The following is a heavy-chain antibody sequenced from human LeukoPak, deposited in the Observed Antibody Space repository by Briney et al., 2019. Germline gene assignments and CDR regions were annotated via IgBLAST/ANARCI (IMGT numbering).Heavy chain of an antibody. CDR3: ATDAGTTGTSSFDY. Sequence: ALVKVSCKVSGYTLTELSMHWVRQAPGKGLEWMGGFDPEDGETIYAQKFQGRVTMTEDTSTDTAYMELSSLRSEDTAVYYCATDAGTTGTSSFDYWGQGTLVTVSS. V-gene: IGHV1-24*01. CDR2: FDPEDGET. CDR1: GYTLTELS. J-gene: IGHJ4*02. D-gene: IGHD1-1*01.